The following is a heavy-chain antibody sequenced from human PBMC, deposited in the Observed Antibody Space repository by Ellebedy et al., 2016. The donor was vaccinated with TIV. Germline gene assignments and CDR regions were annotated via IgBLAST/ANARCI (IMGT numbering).Heavy chain of an antibody. CDR1: GGTFSSYA. V-gene: IGHV1-69*13. J-gene: IGHJ6*02. Sequence: ASVKVSCKASGGTFSSYAISWVRQAPGQGLEWMGGIIPIFGTANYAQKFQGRVTITADESTSTAYMELSSLRSEDTAVYYCAADRLGCSSTRHTHHCDYYGMDVWGQGTTVTVSS. CDR2: IIPIFGTA. CDR3: AADRLGCSSTRHTHHCDYYGMDV. D-gene: IGHD2-2*01.